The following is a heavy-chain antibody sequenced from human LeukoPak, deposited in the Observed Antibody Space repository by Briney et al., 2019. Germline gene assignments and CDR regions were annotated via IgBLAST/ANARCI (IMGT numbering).Heavy chain of an antibody. V-gene: IGHV4-59*01. CDR3: ARRGYFDS. Sequence: SETLSLTCTVSGGSISSYYWSWIRQPPGRGLEWIGYIYYSGSTDYNPSLKSRVTISVDTSKNQFSLKLSSVTAADTAAYYCARRGYFDSWGQGTLVTVSS. J-gene: IGHJ4*02. CDR2: IYYSGST. D-gene: IGHD3-16*01. CDR1: GGSISSYY.